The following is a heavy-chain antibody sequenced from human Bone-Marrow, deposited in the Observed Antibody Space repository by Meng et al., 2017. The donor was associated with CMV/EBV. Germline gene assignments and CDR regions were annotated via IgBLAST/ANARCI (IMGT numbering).Heavy chain of an antibody. CDR3: VRSSGWSLFDY. J-gene: IGHJ4*02. V-gene: IGHV1-2*02. CDR1: GYTFSDYY. CDR2: IRSDGSAT. D-gene: IGHD6-19*01. Sequence: QVQLMQAGAGVKEPGASVKVSCKTSGYTFSDYYMHWVRQAPGQGLEWMGWIRSDGSATNYAQKFRGRVTMTRDASVSTAYMELSGLTSDDTAVYFCVRSSGWSLFDYWGPGALVTASS.